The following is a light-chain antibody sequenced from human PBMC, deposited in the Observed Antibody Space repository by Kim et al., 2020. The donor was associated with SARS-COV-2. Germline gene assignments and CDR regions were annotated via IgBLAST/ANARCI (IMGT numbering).Light chain of an antibody. J-gene: IGKJ1*01. CDR1: QSVGSR. CDR3: QQYNIWWT. V-gene: IGKV3-15*01. CDR2: GAS. Sequence: SVSPGKSATLSCWASQSVGSRLSWYQQKPGQAPTLHIYGASTRASGIPARFSGSGSGTDFTLTISSLQSENFAVYYCQQYNIWWTFGQGTKVDIK.